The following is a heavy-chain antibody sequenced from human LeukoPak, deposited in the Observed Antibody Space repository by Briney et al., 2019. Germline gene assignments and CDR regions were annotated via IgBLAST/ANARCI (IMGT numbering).Heavy chain of an antibody. CDR1: GFTFSSYA. V-gene: IGHV3-64*04. CDR2: ISNNGGTT. D-gene: IGHD4-17*01. Sequence: GGSLRLSCSASGFTFSSYAIHWVRQAPGKGLEYVSAISNNGGTTYYADSVKGRFTISRDNAENSLFLLMNSLRAEDTAVYYCARDGGDYPNKNLDYWGQGTLVTVSS. J-gene: IGHJ4*02. CDR3: ARDGGDYPNKNLDY.